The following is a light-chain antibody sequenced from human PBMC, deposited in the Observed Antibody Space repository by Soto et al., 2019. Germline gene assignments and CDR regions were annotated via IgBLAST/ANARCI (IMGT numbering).Light chain of an antibody. V-gene: IGKV3-20*01. CDR3: QQYGSSPET. CDR1: QSVSSSY. CDR2: GAS. J-gene: IGKJ1*01. Sequence: EIVLTQSPGTLSLSPGVRATLSCRASQSVSSSYLAWYQQKPGQAPRLLIYGASSRATGIPDRFSGSGSGTDFTLTISRLEPEDFAVYYCQQYGSSPETFGQGTNVEIK.